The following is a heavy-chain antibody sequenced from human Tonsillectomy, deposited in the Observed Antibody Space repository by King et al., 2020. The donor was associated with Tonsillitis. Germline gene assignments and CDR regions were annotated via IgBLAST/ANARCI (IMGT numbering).Heavy chain of an antibody. V-gene: IGHV1-69*04. CDR3: ARDIVEVPAAIFSGCWFDP. J-gene: IGHJ5*02. CDR1: GGTFSSYA. CDR2: IIPILGIA. D-gene: IGHD2-2*01. Sequence: VQLVQSGAEVKKPGSSVKVSCKASGGTFSSYAISWVRQAPGQGLEWMGRIIPILGIANSAQKFQGRVMITADKSTSTAYMELSSLRSEDTAVYYCARDIVEVPAAIFSGCWFDPWGQGTLVTVSS.